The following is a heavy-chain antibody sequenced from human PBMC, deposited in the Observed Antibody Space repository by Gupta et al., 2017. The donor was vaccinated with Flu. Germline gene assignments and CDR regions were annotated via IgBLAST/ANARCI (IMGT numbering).Heavy chain of an antibody. D-gene: IGHD5-18*01. J-gene: IGHJ6*02. Sequence: LRQPPGKGLEWIGSIYYSGSTYYNPSLKSRVTISVDTSKNQFSLKLSSVTAADTAVYYCARKWIQNYYGMDVWGQGTTVTVSS. CDR3: ARKWIQNYYGMDV. CDR2: IYYSGST. V-gene: IGHV4-39*01.